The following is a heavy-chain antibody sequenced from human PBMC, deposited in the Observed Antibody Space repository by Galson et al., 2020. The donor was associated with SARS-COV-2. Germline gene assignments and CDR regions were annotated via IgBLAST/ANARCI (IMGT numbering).Heavy chain of an antibody. CDR2: IYTSGST. D-gene: IGHD2-2*01. Sequence: SETLSLTCTVSGGSISSYYWSWIRQPAGKGLEWIGRIYTSGSTNYNPSLKSRVTMSVDTSKNQFSLKLSSVTAADTAVYYCATEGVYCSSTSCRSYYYYMDVWGKGTTVTVSS. V-gene: IGHV4-4*07. J-gene: IGHJ6*03. CDR3: ATEGVYCSSTSCRSYYYYMDV. CDR1: GGSISSYY.